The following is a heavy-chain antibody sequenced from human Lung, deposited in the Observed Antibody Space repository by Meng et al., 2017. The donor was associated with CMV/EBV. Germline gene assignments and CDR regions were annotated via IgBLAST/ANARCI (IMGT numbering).Heavy chain of an antibody. CDR1: GGSISSSSYY. CDR3: ARPIYSSSSFDY. J-gene: IGHJ4*02. V-gene: IGHV4-39*01. Sequence: SXTLSLXCTVSGGSISSSSYYWGWIRQPPGKGLEWIGSIYYSGSTYYNPSLKSRVTISVDTSKNQFSLKLSSVTAADTAVYYCARPIYSSSSFDYWGQGTXVTGAS. D-gene: IGHD6-6*01. CDR2: IYYSGST.